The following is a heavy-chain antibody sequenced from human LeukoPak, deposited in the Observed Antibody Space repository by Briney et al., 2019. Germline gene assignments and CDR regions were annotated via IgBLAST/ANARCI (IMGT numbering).Heavy chain of an antibody. J-gene: IGHJ4*02. CDR1: GGSISSGGYY. D-gene: IGHD3-10*01. CDR3: ARATMVRGVMGGDFDY. V-gene: IGHV4-31*03. Sequence: PSQTLSLTCTVSGGSISSGGYYWSWIRQHPGKGLEWIGYIYYSGSTYYNPSLKSRVTISVDTSKNQFSLKLSSVTAADTAVYYCARATMVRGVMGGDFDYWGQGTLVTVSS. CDR2: IYYSGST.